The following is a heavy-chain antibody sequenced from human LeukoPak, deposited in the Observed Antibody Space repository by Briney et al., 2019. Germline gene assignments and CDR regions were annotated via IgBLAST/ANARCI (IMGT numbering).Heavy chain of an antibody. Sequence: SQTLSLTCTVSGGSISSGSYYWSWIRQPAGKGLEWIGRIYTSGSTNYNPSLKSRVTISVDTSKNQFSLKLSSVTAADTAVYYCAREVYYYDSSGSLNWFDPWGQGTLVTVSS. CDR3: AREVYYYDSSGSLNWFDP. CDR1: GGSISSGSYY. CDR2: IYTSGST. V-gene: IGHV4-61*02. D-gene: IGHD3-22*01. J-gene: IGHJ5*02.